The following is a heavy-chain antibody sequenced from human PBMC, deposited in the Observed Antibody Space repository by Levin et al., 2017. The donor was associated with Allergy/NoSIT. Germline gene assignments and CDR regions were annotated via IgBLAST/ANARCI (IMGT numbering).Heavy chain of an antibody. J-gene: IGHJ3*02. D-gene: IGHD2-21*02. CDR2: ISSSSSTI. Sequence: GGSLRLSCAASGFTFSSYSMNWVRKAPGKGLEWVSYISSSSSTIYYADSVKGRFTISRDNAKNSLYLQMNSLRDEDTAVYYCAAIHSCGGDGLRGVAFDIWGQGTMVTVSS. CDR3: AAIHSCGGDGLRGVAFDI. CDR1: GFTFSSYS. V-gene: IGHV3-48*02.